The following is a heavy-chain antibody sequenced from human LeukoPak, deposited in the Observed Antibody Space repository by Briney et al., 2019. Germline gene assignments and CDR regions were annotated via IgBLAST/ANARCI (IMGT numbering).Heavy chain of an antibody. V-gene: IGHV4-38-2*02. CDR3: ARVRGIVATRNWFDP. D-gene: IGHD5-12*01. CDR2: IYHSGST. Sequence: PSETLSPTCTVSGYSISSGYYWGWIRQPPGKGLEWIGSIYHSGSTYYNPSLKSRVTISVDTSKNQFSLKLSSVTAADTAVYYCARVRGIVATRNWFDPWGQGTLVTVSS. J-gene: IGHJ5*02. CDR1: GYSISSGYY.